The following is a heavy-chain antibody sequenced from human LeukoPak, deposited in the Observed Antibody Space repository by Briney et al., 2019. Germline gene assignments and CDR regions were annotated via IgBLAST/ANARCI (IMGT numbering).Heavy chain of an antibody. V-gene: IGHV4-59*11. D-gene: IGHD3-22*01. CDR3: ASYDSSGGTFDY. CDR1: GGSISSHY. Sequence: PSETLSLTCTVSGGSISSHYWSWIRPPPGKGLEWIGYIYYSGSTNYNPSLKSRVTISVDTSKNQFSLKLSSVTAADTAVYYCASYDSSGGTFDYWGQGTLVTVSS. J-gene: IGHJ4*02. CDR2: IYYSGST.